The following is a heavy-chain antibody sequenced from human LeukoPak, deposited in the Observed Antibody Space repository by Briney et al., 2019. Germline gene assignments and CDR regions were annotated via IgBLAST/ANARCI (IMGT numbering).Heavy chain of an antibody. CDR3: ARGVYIAAAQYGY. J-gene: IGHJ4*02. CDR2: IYYSGTT. CDR1: GGSISSYY. V-gene: IGHV4-59*01. D-gene: IGHD6-13*01. Sequence: SETLSLTCTVSGGSISSYYWSWIRQPPGKGLEWIGYIYYSGTTNYNPSLKSRVTILVDTSKNQFSLKLSSVTAADTAVYYCARGVYIAAAQYGYWGQGTLVTVSS.